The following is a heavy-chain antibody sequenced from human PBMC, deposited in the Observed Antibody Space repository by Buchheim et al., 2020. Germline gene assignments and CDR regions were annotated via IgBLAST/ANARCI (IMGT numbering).Heavy chain of an antibody. CDR2: IIPILGIA. D-gene: IGHD2-8*01. CDR1: GGTFSSYT. Sequence: QVQLVQSGAEVKKPGSSVKVSCKASGGTFSSYTISWVRQAPGQGLEWMGRIIPILGIANYAQKFQGRVTITADKSTSTAYMELSSLRSEDTAVYYCAKGGSTNGVWYLPYTIFDYWGQGTL. J-gene: IGHJ4*02. V-gene: IGHV1-69*02. CDR3: AKGGSTNGVWYLPYTIFDY.